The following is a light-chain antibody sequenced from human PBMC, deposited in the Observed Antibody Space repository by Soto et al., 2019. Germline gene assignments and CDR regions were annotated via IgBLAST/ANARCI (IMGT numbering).Light chain of an antibody. CDR2: SNS. Sequence: QSVLTQPPSASGTPGQWVTISCSGSNSNIGSNSVTWYQHLPGTAPKLLMYSNSQRPSGVPDRFSGSKSGTSASLAISGLQSEDEADYYCAAWDDSLNGVVFGGGTKLTVL. CDR1: NSNIGSNS. J-gene: IGLJ3*02. V-gene: IGLV1-44*01. CDR3: AAWDDSLNGVV.